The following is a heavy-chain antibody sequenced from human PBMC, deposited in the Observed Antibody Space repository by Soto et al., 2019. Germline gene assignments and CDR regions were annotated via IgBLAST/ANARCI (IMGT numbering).Heavy chain of an antibody. J-gene: IGHJ5*02. CDR1: GGSIRSSSYY. D-gene: IGHD3-10*01. CDR2: IYYSGST. CDR3: SRRGPTMVRAWGSFDP. Sequence: LQMQKSVPGLAKPSETLSLTCTVSGGSIRSSSYYCGCIRQPPGQGLGWLACIYYSGSTYYNQSLKSRVTISVDPPNNQFSLKLSSVTAADTAVYDCSRRGPTMVRAWGSFDPWGQGTLVTVS. V-gene: IGHV4-39*01.